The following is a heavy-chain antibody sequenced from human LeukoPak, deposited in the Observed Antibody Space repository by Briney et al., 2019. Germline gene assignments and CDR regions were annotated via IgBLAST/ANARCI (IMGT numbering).Heavy chain of an antibody. CDR2: ISPNSGGT. J-gene: IGHJ3*02. V-gene: IGHV1-2*06. D-gene: IGHD2-8*01. CDR3: ASQSIVLMVYAISNAFDI. Sequence: GASVKVSCKASGYTFTGYYMHWVRQAPGQGLEWMGRISPNSGGTNYAQKFQGRVTMTRDTSISTAYMELSRLRSDDTAVYYCASQSIVLMVYAISNAFDIWGQGTMVTVSS. CDR1: GYTFTGYY.